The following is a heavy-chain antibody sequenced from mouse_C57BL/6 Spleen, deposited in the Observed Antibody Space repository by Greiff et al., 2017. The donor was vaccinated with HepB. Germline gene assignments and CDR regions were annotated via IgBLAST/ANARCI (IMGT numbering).Heavy chain of an antibody. CDR3: ARGVDSSGYWFAY. CDR1: GYTFTSYW. Sequence: VMLVESGAELAKPGASVKLSCKASGYTFTSYWMHWVKQRPGQGLEWIGYINPSSGYTKYNQKFKDKATLTADKSSSTAYMQLSSLTYEDSAVYYCARGVDSSGYWFAYWGQGTLVTVSA. D-gene: IGHD3-2*02. CDR2: INPSSGYT. V-gene: IGHV1-7*01. J-gene: IGHJ3*01.